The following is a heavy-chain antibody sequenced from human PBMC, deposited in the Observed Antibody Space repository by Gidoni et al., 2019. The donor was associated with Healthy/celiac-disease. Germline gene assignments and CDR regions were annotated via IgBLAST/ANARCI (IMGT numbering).Heavy chain of an antibody. J-gene: IGHJ4*02. CDR3: ASATGYSSGWYRGGEGFDY. D-gene: IGHD6-19*01. CDR2: IYYSGST. Sequence: QVQLQESGPGLVKPSETLSLTCTVSGGHVSSGSYYWSWIRQPPGKGLEWIGYIYYSGSTNYNPSLKSRVTISVDTSKNQFSLKLSSVTAADTAVYYCASATGYSSGWYRGGEGFDYWGQGTLVTVSS. V-gene: IGHV4-61*01. CDR1: GGHVSSGSYY.